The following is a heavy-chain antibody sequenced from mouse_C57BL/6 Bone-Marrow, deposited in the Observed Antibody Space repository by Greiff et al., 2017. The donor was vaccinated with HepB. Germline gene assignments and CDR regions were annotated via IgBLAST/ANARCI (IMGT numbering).Heavy chain of an antibody. CDR1: GYTFTSYT. V-gene: IGHV1-4*01. CDR2: INPSSGYT. D-gene: IGHD2-1*01. J-gene: IGHJ4*01. CDR3: ARRYYGIFYAMDY. Sequence: VNVVESGAELARPGASVKMSCKASGYTFTSYTMHWVKQRPGQGLEWIGYINPSSGYTKYNQKFKDKATLTADKSSSTAYMQLSSLTSEDSAVYYCARRYYGIFYAMDYWGQGTSVTVSS.